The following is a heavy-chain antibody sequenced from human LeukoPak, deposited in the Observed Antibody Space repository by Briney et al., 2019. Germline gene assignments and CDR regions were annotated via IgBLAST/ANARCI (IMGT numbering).Heavy chain of an antibody. J-gene: IGHJ4*02. CDR3: ARDLRGNVDY. CDR2: IYCIGST. Sequence: SETLSLTCTVSGGSFSSGGFYWGWLPQHPGTGLEWIGYIYCIGSTSYNSSVKSRVTISVATSKNQFSLKRSSVTAADTAVYYCARDLRGNVDYWGQGTLVTVSS. CDR1: GGSFSSGGFY. V-gene: IGHV4-31*03.